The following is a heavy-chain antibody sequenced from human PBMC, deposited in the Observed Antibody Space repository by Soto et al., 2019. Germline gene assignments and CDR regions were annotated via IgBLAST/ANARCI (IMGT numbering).Heavy chain of an antibody. D-gene: IGHD5-18*01. J-gene: IGHJ6*03. V-gene: IGHV1-2*04. CDR2: INPNSGGT. CDR1: GYTFTGYY. Sequence: GASVKVSCKASGYTFTGYYMHWVRQAPGQGLEWMGWINPNSGGTNYAQKFQGWVTMTRDTSISTAYMELNSLRAEDTAVYYCAREGYSYGSFMANYYYYYMDVWGKGTTVTVSS. CDR3: AREGYSYGSFMANYYYYYMDV.